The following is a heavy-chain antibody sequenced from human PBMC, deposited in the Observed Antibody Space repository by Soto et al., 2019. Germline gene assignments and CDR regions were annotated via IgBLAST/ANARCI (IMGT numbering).Heavy chain of an antibody. Sequence: EVQLLESGGGLVQPGGSLRLSCAASGFTFSSYAMSWVRQAPGRGLEWVSAISGSGGSTYYADSVKGRFTISRDNSKNTLYLQMNSLRAEDTAVYYCAKGPTFYDFWSGSSRAWYMDVWGKGTTVTVSS. D-gene: IGHD3-3*01. CDR1: GFTFSSYA. CDR2: ISGSGGST. J-gene: IGHJ6*03. V-gene: IGHV3-23*01. CDR3: AKGPTFYDFWSGSSRAWYMDV.